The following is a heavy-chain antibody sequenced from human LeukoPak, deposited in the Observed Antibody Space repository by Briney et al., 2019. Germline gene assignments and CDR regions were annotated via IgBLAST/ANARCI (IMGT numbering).Heavy chain of an antibody. D-gene: IGHD4-17*01. CDR2: IYYTGST. V-gene: IGHV4-59*01. Sequence: SETLSLTCTVSGASISSYYWSWIRQPPGKGLELIGYIYYTGSTNYNPSLESRVTISVDKSKNQFSLKLSSVTAADTAVYYCATNSVNYLDSWGQGTLVSVSS. J-gene: IGHJ4*02. CDR3: ATNSVNYLDS. CDR1: GASISSYY.